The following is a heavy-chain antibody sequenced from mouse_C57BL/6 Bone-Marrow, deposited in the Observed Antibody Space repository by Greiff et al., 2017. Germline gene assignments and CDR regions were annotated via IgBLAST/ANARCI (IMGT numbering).Heavy chain of an antibody. J-gene: IGHJ2*01. Sequence: VKLQESGAELVRPGASVKLSCKASGYTFTSYGISWVKQRPGQGLEWIGEIYPRSGNTYYNEKFKGKATLTADKSSSTAYMELRSLTSEDSAVYFCARLPRGYWGQGTTLTVSS. CDR2: IYPRSGNT. V-gene: IGHV1-81*01. CDR3: ARLPRGY. CDR1: GYTFTSYG.